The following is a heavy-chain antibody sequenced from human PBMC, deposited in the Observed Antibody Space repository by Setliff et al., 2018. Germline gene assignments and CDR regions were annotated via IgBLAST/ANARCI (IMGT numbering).Heavy chain of an antibody. CDR3: ARGRGPDIVVTIPGDY. D-gene: IGHD2-15*01. CDR1: GYNFITLG. Sequence: SVKVSCKTSGYNFITLGINWVRQAPGQGLEWVGWISPYSGKTDYAQKFQGRVIMTIDSATTTAYMELKTLRSDDTAVYYCARGRGPDIVVTIPGDYWGQGTQVTVSS. V-gene: IGHV1-18*01. CDR2: ISPYSGKT. J-gene: IGHJ4*02.